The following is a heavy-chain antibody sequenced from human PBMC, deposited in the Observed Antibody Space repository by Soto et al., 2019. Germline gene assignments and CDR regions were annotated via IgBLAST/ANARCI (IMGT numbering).Heavy chain of an antibody. V-gene: IGHV3-48*03. CDR2: ISPSDSAA. CDR1: GFTFSRYE. Sequence: EEQLVESGGGLVHPGGSLRLSCSASGFTFSRYEINWVRQGPGRGLEWISYISPSDSAAYYADSVKGRFTISRDNTKSARIVHMNSQSAEDTAVYYCASTLKNHLPPYYYDMDVWGQGTTVTVSS. J-gene: IGHJ6*02. CDR3: ASTLKNHLPPYYYDMDV.